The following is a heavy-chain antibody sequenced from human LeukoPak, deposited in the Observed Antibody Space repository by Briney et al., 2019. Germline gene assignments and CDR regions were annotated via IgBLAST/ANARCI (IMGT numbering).Heavy chain of an antibody. V-gene: IGHV4-4*07. CDR3: ERDTHLDY. Sequence: SETLSLTCTVSGGSISSYYWSWIRQPAGKGLEWIGRIKTSSTTNYNPSLKSRVTISVDTSKNQFSLKLSSVTATDTAVYYCERDTHLDYWGQGTLVTVSS. J-gene: IGHJ4*02. CDR1: GGSISSYY. CDR2: IKTSSTT.